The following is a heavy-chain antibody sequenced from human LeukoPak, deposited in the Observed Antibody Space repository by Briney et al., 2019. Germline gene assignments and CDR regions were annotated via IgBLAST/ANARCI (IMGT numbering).Heavy chain of an antibody. CDR2: IYYSGST. CDR1: GGSISSSSYC. D-gene: IGHD3-10*01. V-gene: IGHV4-39*01. CDR3: ARLNRDVLLWFGAWGFDP. J-gene: IGHJ5*02. Sequence: PSETLSLTCTVSGGSISSSSYCWGWIRQPPGKGLEWIGSIYYSGSTYYNPSLKSRVTISVDTSKNQFSLKLSSVTAADTAVYYCARLNRDVLLWFGAWGFDPWGQGTLVTVSS.